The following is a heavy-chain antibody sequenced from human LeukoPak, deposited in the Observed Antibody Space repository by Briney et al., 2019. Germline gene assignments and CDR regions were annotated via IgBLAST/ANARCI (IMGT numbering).Heavy chain of an antibody. J-gene: IGHJ6*02. CDR1: GDSVFSNSAA. Sequence: SQTLSLTCAISGDSVFSNSAAWNWIRQSPSRGLEWLGRTYYRSKWYNDYAVSVKSRITINPDTSKNQFSLQLKSVTPEDTAVYYCARARIDSGYDFLGYYYYGMDVWGQGTTVTVS. CDR2: TYYRSKWYN. V-gene: IGHV6-1*01. D-gene: IGHD5-12*01. CDR3: ARARIDSGYDFLGYYYYGMDV.